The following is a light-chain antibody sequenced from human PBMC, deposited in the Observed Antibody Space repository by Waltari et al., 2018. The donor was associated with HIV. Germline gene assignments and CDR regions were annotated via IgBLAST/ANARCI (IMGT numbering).Light chain of an antibody. J-gene: IGLJ3*02. Sequence: SYELTQPPSVSVSPGQTARITCPGDTLPTKYAHWYQQKSSQAPVLVIYEDIKRPSGIPERFSGSSSGTMAILTISGAQVEDEADYYCYSTESNGNHRVFGGGTKLTVL. CDR3: YSTESNGNHRV. CDR1: TLPTKY. CDR2: EDI. V-gene: IGLV3-10*01.